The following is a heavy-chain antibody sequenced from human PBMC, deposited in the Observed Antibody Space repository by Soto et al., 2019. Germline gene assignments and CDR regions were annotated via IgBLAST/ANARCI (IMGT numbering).Heavy chain of an antibody. CDR3: ARGDTWRLDL. Sequence: QVQLQESGPGLVKPSGTLSLTCAVSGDSITSSAWWSCVRQPPGKGLEWIGEIHVGGTTNYNPSLKSRVTIAVDKSKNQFSLILNSVTAADTAIYYCARGDTWRLDLWGQGTLVTGSS. J-gene: IGHJ5*02. CDR2: IHVGGTT. V-gene: IGHV4-4*02. D-gene: IGHD5-18*01. CDR1: GDSITSSAW.